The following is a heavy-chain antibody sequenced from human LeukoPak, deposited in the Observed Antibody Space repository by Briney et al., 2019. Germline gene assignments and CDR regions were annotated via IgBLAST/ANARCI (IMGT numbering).Heavy chain of an antibody. CDR1: GITLSELW. CDR2: IKQDGSEK. V-gene: IGHV3-7*04. J-gene: IGHJ4*02. Sequence: PGGSLGLSCAGYGITLSELWMNWVRQVPGKGLEWVANIKQDGSEKKYVDSVKGRFTISRHNAKNSVYLQMNSLRVDDTAVYYCVGGYGWLPDYWGQGALVTVSS. CDR3: VGGYGWLPDY. D-gene: IGHD6-19*01.